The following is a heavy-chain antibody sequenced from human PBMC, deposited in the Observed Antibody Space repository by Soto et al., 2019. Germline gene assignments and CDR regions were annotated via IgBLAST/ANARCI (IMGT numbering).Heavy chain of an antibody. J-gene: IGHJ5*02. CDR2: ISAGGSNT. Sequence: HPGGSLRLSCAASGFSFSNYAMNWVRQAPGKGLEWVSAISAGGSNTNYADSVKGRFTISSDNSKNTLYLQMNGLRADDTAVYYCAKEYSTSFDPWGQGTPVTVSS. V-gene: IGHV3-23*01. CDR3: AKEYSTSFDP. D-gene: IGHD6-6*01. CDR1: GFSFSNYA.